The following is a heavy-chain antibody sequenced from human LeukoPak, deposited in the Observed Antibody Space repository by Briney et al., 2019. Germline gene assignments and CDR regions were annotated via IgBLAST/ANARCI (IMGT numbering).Heavy chain of an antibody. Sequence: ASVKVSCKASGDTFSSYAISWVRQAPGQGLEWMGGIIPIFGTANYAQKFQGRVTITADESTSTAYMELSSLRSEDTAVYYCAPSRPQKGFDPWGQGTLVTVSS. J-gene: IGHJ5*02. CDR3: APSRPQKGFDP. CDR2: IIPIFGTA. CDR1: GDTFSSYA. V-gene: IGHV1-69*13.